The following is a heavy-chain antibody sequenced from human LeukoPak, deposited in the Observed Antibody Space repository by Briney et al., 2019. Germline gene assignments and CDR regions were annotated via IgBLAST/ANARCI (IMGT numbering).Heavy chain of an antibody. D-gene: IGHD3-22*01. Sequence: GGSLRLSCGVSGYTFSKAWMSWVRQAPGKGLEWVGRIKSKTDGETTDYATPVRGRFTISRDDSKNTLYLQMNSLKTEDTAVYFCYDSSGYGYWGQGTLVTVSS. CDR2: IKSKTDGETT. V-gene: IGHV3-15*01. CDR3: YDSSGYGY. J-gene: IGHJ4*02. CDR1: GYTFSKAW.